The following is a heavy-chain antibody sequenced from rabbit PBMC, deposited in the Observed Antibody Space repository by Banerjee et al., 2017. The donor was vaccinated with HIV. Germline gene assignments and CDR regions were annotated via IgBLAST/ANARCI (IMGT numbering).Heavy chain of an antibody. CDR2: INTLGSA. Sequence: QQQLEESGGGLVKPGGTLTLTCKASGIDISNYNMQWVRQSPGKGLESIGFINTLGSAYYASWAKGRFTISSDNAQNTLYLQLTSLTAADTATYFCASLPCDTTGGEFIEGVLPHYFNLWGPGTLVTVS. D-gene: IGHD7-1*01. CDR1: GIDISNYN. CDR3: ASLPCDTTGGEFIEGVLPHYFNL. J-gene: IGHJ4*01. V-gene: IGHV1S43*01.